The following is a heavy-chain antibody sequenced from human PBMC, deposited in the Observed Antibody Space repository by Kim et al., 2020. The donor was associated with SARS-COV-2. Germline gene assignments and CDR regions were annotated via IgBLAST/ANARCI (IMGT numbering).Heavy chain of an antibody. CDR2: IYYSGST. CDR1: GGSIRSSNN. D-gene: IGHD6-6*01. V-gene: IGHV4-39*01. Sequence: SETLSLTCTVSGGSIRSSNNGGWIRQPPGKGLECIGSIYYSGSTYYNPSLKSRVTISVDTSKNQFSLKLSSVTAADTAVYYCARILSSSSLRSWFDPWG. J-gene: IGHJ5*02. CDR3: ARILSSSSLRSWFDP.